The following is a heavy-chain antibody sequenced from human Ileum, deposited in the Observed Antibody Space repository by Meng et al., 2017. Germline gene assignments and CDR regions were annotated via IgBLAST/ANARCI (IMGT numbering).Heavy chain of an antibody. D-gene: IGHD6-13*01. CDR3: AAQHTSSGGGYGWFDP. J-gene: IGHJ5*02. V-gene: IGHV4-39*01. CDR2: ITYTGNS. CDR1: GDSVSSSYF. Sequence: QLQLQGSGPGLVKPSETLSLTCIVSGDSVSSSYFWVWMRQPPGKGLEYIGGITYTGNSFFNPSLTPSLKTRLSTSFDTSKNQFSLKVNAVIAADTAVYYCAAQHTSSGGGYGWFDPWGQGILVTVSS.